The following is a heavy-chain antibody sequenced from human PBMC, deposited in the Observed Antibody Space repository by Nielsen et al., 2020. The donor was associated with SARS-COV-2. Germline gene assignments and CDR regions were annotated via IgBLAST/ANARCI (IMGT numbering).Heavy chain of an antibody. CDR2: IYSGGST. Sequence: VRQAPGKGLEWVSVIYSGGSTYYADSVKGRFTISRDNSKNTLYLQMNSLRAEDTAVYYCARDPKVTIFGVDLYYYYGMDVWGQGTTVTVSS. J-gene: IGHJ6*02. D-gene: IGHD3-3*01. V-gene: IGHV3-53*01. CDR3: ARDPKVTIFGVDLYYYYGMDV.